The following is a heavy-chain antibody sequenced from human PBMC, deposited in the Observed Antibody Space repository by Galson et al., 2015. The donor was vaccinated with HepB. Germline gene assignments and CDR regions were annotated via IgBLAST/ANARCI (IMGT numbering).Heavy chain of an antibody. J-gene: IGHJ6*02. D-gene: IGHD3-22*01. V-gene: IGHV5-51*03. CDR1: GYNFSGYW. CDR3: ARSSSGPLGYYGMDV. Sequence: QSGAEVKKPGEFLKISCKGSGYNFSGYWIGWVRQMPGKGLEWMGTIFPGDSHTRFSPSFQGQVTISADKSTAYLQWSSLKASDTAMYYCARSSSGPLGYYGMDVWGQGTTVTVSS. CDR2: IFPGDSHT.